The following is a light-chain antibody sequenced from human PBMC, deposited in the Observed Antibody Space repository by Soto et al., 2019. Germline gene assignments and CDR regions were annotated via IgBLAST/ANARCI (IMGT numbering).Light chain of an antibody. CDR1: QSVSTY. CDR3: QQRFSWPLS. J-gene: IGKJ4*01. V-gene: IGKV3-11*01. CDR2: DAS. Sequence: EIVLTQSPATLSLSPGEGATLSCRASQSVSTYLAWYQQKPGQAPMLLIYDASNRATGILARFSGSGFGTEFTLTISSLEPEDFAVYYCQQRFSWPLSFGGGTKVEI.